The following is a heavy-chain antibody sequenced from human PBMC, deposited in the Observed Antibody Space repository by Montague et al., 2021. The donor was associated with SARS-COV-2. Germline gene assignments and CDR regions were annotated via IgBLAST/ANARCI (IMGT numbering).Heavy chain of an antibody. CDR2: ISDSGTT. V-gene: IGHV4-59*08. J-gene: IGHJ3*02. CDR1: GDSVDSFS. CDR3: ARHQDLFSTEGVIGFDI. D-gene: IGHD2-21*01. Sequence: SETLSLTCLVSGDSVDSFSWSWTRQSPGKGLEWIGSISDSGTTHINPALKSRAAISTDRSKNETSLRMTSVTAADTAVYSCARHQDLFSTEGVIGFDIWGPGTMVIVSS.